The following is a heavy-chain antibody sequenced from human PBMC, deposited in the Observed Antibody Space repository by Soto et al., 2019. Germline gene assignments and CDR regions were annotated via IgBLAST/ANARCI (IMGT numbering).Heavy chain of an antibody. V-gene: IGHV4-34*01. CDR3: ARTTRQWLVLGY. CDR2: INHSGST. J-gene: IGHJ4*02. Sequence: SETLSLTCAVYGGSFSGYYWSWIRQPPGKGLEWIGEINHSGSTNYNPSLKSRVTISVDTSKNQFSLKLSSVTAADTAVYYCARTTRQWLVLGYWGQGTLVTVSS. CDR1: GGSFSGYY. D-gene: IGHD6-19*01.